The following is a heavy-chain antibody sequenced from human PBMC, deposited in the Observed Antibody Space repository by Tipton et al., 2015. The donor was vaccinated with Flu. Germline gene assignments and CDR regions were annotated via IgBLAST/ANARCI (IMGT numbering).Heavy chain of an antibody. D-gene: IGHD6-19*01. Sequence: TLSLTCTVSGGSISSRSYYWGWIRQPPGKGLEWIGSIYYSGSTYYNPSLKSRVAISVDTSKNQGARKLSSVTAADTAVYYCARDRGSSGWSDYWGQGTLVTVSS. V-gene: IGHV4-39*06. CDR3: ARDRGSSGWSDY. J-gene: IGHJ4*02. CDR2: IYYSGST. CDR1: GGSISSRSYY.